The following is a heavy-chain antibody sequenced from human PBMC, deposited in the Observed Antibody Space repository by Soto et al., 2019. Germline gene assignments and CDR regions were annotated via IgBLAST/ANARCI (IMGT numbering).Heavy chain of an antibody. D-gene: IGHD6-19*01. CDR2: ISYDESDK. J-gene: IGHJ4*02. CDR3: ARDLSVAGPDY. V-gene: IGHV3-30*03. CDR1: GFTFRSHA. Sequence: PGGSLRLSCAASGFTFRSHAMHWVRQAPGKGLEWVAVISYDESDKYYADSLKGRFTISRDNSKNTLYLQMNSLRGEDTAVYYCARDLSVAGPDYWGQGTLVTVSS.